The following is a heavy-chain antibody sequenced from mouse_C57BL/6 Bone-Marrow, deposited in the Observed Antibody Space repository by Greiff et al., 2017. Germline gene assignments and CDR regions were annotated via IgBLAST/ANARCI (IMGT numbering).Heavy chain of an antibody. D-gene: IGHD2-1*01. Sequence: VKLMESGGGLVKPGGSLKLSCAASGFTFSSYAMSWVRQTPEKRLEWVATISDGGSYTYYPDNVKGRFTISRDNAKNNLYLQMSHLKSEDTAMYYCARDRVGRSTMVPYAMDYWGQGTSVTVSS. CDR1: GFTFSSYA. V-gene: IGHV5-4*01. CDR2: ISDGGSYT. CDR3: ARDRVGRSTMVPYAMDY. J-gene: IGHJ4*01.